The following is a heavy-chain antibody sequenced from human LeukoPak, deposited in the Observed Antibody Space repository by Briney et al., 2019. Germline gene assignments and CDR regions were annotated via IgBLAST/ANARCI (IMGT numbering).Heavy chain of an antibody. CDR1: GITLSNYG. CDR3: AKRGVVIRVILVGFHKEAYYFDS. CDR2: ISGSGGST. Sequence: GGSLRLSCAVSGITLSNYGMSWVRQAPGKGLEWVAGISGSGGSTNYAGSVKGRFTISRDNRKNTLYLQMNSLRVEGTAVYFCAKRGVVIRVILVGFHKEAYYFDSWGQGALVTVSS. V-gene: IGHV3-23*01. D-gene: IGHD3-22*01. J-gene: IGHJ4*02.